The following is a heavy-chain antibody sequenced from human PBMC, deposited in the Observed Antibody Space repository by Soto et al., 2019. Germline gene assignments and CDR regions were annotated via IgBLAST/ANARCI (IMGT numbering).Heavy chain of an antibody. CDR2: ISYDGTSK. V-gene: IGHV3-30*18. J-gene: IGHJ4*02. CDR1: GFSFSTFG. CDR3: AKDAHPRDNDCSVAAC. D-gene: IGHD2-21*02. Sequence: QVQLVESGGGVVQPGRSLTLSCAASGFSFSTFGMHWVRQAPGKGLEWVTAISYDGTSKYYVDSVKGRFTISRDNPKNMVYLQMNSLRPDDTAVYYCAKDAHPRDNDCSVAACWGQGTLATVSS.